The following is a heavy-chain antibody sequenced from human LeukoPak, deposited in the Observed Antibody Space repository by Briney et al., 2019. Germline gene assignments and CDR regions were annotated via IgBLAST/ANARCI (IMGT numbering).Heavy chain of an antibody. CDR3: AREGIAVSGSDL. Sequence: GESLRLSRAASGFSLGTYSMNWVRRPPGKGLEWVSSISSSSKYIFYADSVRGRFTISRDNAKNSLFLQMNSLRAEDTAVYFCAREGIAVSGSDLWGQGTLVTVSS. CDR1: GFSLGTYS. D-gene: IGHD2-21*01. V-gene: IGHV3-21*01. CDR2: ISSSSKYI. J-gene: IGHJ4*02.